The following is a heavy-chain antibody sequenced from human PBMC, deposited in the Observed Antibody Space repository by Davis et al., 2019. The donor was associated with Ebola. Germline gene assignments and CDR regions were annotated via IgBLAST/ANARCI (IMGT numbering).Heavy chain of an antibody. CDR3: ARDSCTGCGTVYGMDV. CDR2: INTDTRNP. D-gene: IGHD2-2*01. CDR1: GYTFTSYA. V-gene: IGHV7-4-1*02. J-gene: IGHJ6*04. Sequence: AASVKVSCKASGYTFTSYAMNWVRQAPGQGLEWLGWINTDTRNPTYAQGFTGRFVFSLDTSVSTAYLQISSLKAEDTAVYYCARDSCTGCGTVYGMDVWGKGTTVTVSS.